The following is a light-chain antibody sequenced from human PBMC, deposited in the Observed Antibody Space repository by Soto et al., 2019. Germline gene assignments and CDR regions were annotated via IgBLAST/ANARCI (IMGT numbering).Light chain of an antibody. CDR3: SSYAGSNNLL. CDR1: SSDVGAYKY. J-gene: IGLJ2*01. Sequence: QSALTQPPSASGSPGQSVIISCTGTSSDVGAYKYVSWYQHHPGKAPKLMIYEVSKRPSGVPDRFSGSKSANTASLTVSGLQAEDEADYYCSSYAGSNNLLFGGGTKLTVL. CDR2: EVS. V-gene: IGLV2-8*01.